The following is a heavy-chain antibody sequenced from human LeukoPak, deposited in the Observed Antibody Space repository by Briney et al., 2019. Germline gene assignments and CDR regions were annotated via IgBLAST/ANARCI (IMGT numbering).Heavy chain of an antibody. CDR1: GFTFSSYA. J-gene: IGHJ4*02. V-gene: IGHV3-23*01. D-gene: IGHD3-10*01. CDR2: ISGSGGST. CDR3: AKGARITMVRGVTHYFDY. Sequence: GGSLRLSCAASGFTFSSYAMSWVRQAPGKGLEWVSAISGSGGSTYYADSVKGRFTISRDNSKNTLYLQMNSLRAEDTAVYYCAKGARITMVRGVTHYFDYWGQGTLVTVSS.